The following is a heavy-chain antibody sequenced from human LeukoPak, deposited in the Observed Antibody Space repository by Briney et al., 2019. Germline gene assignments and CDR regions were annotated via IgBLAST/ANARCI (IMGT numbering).Heavy chain of an antibody. D-gene: IGHD6-13*01. CDR2: IYYSGSI. CDR1: GGSISSYY. Sequence: SETLSLTCTVSGGSISSYYWSWIRQPPGKGLEWIGYIYYSGSINYNPSLKSRVTISVDTSKNQFSLKLTSLTAADTAVYYCATGPHSSSPYAFDVWGQGTTVTVSS. J-gene: IGHJ3*01. CDR3: ATGPHSSSPYAFDV. V-gene: IGHV4-59*12.